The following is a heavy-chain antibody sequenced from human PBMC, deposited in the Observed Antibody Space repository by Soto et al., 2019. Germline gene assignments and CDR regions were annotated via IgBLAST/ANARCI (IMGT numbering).Heavy chain of an antibody. Sequence: QVQLVQSGAEVKKPGASVKVSCKASGYTFTGHYIHWVRQAPGQGPEWMGEIGPASGDTRYAQKFQGRVTMTRDTSITTVYMELNNLSPDDTAVYYCGRGRSGQLVGFYWGQGTPVTVSS. CDR1: GYTFTGHY. CDR2: IGPASGDT. D-gene: IGHD3-10*01. V-gene: IGHV1-2*02. CDR3: GRGRSGQLVGFY. J-gene: IGHJ4*02.